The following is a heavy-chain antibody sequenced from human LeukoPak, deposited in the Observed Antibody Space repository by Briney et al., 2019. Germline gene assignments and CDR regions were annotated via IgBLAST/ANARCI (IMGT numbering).Heavy chain of an antibody. CDR1: GFTFSSYG. V-gene: IGHV3-30*03. CDR2: ISYDGSNK. Sequence: GGSLRLSCAASGFTFSSYGMHWVRQAPGKGLEWVAVISYDGSNKYYADSVKGRFTISRDNSKNTLYLQMNSLRAEDTAVYYCARVASYYDSSGYILFDYRGQGTLVTVSS. CDR3: ARVASYYDSSGYILFDY. J-gene: IGHJ4*02. D-gene: IGHD3-22*01.